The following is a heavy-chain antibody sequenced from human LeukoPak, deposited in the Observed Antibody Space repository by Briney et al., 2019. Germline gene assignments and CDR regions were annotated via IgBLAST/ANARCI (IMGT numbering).Heavy chain of an antibody. Sequence: PGGSLRLSCVDSGFTFSSYSMNWVRQAPGKGLEWVSSISSSGSYIYYTDSVKGWFTISRDNAKNSLYLQMSSLRAEDTAVYYCARDLGRGGLDVWGQGTTVTVSS. D-gene: IGHD3-3*01. V-gene: IGHV3-21*06. CDR2: ISSSGSYI. J-gene: IGHJ6*02. CDR1: GFTFSSYS. CDR3: ARDLGRGGLDV.